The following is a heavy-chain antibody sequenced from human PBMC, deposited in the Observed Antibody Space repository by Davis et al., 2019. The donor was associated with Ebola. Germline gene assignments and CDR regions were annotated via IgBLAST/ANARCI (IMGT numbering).Heavy chain of an antibody. Sequence: SETLSLTCTVSGGSISGYYWSWVRQPPGKGLEWIGYIYDSGYTNYNPSLEGRVTMSVDTSKNQFSLKLRSVTAADTAVYYCARGDSYYDPSGYYAGPEAPDHWGQGTLVSVSS. CDR2: IYDSGYT. CDR3: ARGDSYYDPSGYYAGPEAPDH. V-gene: IGHV4-59*01. D-gene: IGHD3-22*01. J-gene: IGHJ4*02. CDR1: GGSISGYY.